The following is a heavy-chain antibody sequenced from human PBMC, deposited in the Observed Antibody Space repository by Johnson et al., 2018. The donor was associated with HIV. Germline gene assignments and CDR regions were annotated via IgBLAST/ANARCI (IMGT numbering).Heavy chain of an antibody. J-gene: IGHJ3*01. V-gene: IGHV3-30-3*01. Sequence: MQLVESGGGVVRPGRSLRLSCTASGFTFSDYYMTWIRQAPGKGLEWVAVISYDGSNKYYADSVKGRFTISRDNAKNTLCLQMNSLRPEDTAVYYCVRGGQWGATDAFDVWGQGTMVTVSS. CDR2: ISYDGSNK. CDR3: VRGGQWGATDAFDV. CDR1: GFTFSDYY. D-gene: IGHD6-19*01.